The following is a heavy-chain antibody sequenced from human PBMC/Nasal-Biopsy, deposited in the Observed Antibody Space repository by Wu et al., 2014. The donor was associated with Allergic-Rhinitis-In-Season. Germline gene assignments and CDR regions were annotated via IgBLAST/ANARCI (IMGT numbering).Heavy chain of an antibody. Sequence: TLSLTCTVSGGSISSYDWSWIRQPAGKGLEWIGRFYPTSGSTTYNPSLKSRVTMSVDTSKNQFSLKLSSVTAADTAMYYCARIPGRLGMGDTFDVWGQGTMVTVSS. D-gene: IGHD3-9*01. CDR2: FYPTSGST. CDR3: ARIPGRLGMGDTFDV. V-gene: IGHV4-4*07. CDR1: GGSISSYD. J-gene: IGHJ3*01.